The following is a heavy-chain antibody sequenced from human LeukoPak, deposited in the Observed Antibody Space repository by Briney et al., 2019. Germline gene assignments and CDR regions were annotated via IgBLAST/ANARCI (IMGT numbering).Heavy chain of an antibody. CDR3: ARQGYYYDSSIYFDY. D-gene: IGHD3-22*01. V-gene: IGHV4-59*08. J-gene: IGHJ4*02. Sequence: SETMSLTCTVSGGSISGFYWSWIRQPPGKGLEWIGYIYYSRSTNYNPSLKSRVTISVDTSKNQFSLKLSSVTAADTAVYYCARQGYYYDSSIYFDYWGQGTLVTVSS. CDR1: GGSISGFY. CDR2: IYYSRST.